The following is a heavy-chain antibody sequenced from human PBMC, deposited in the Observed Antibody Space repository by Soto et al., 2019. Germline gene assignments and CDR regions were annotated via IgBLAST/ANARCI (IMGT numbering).Heavy chain of an antibody. D-gene: IGHD2-2*02. CDR3: ANAFCSSASCYSAFDI. V-gene: IGHV4-39*01. CDR2: IYYSGST. CDR1: GGSISSSSYY. Sequence: QLQLQESGPGLVKPSETLSLTCTVSGGSISSSSYYWGWIRQPPGKGLEWIGSIYYSGSTYYNPSLKSRVTISVDTSKNQFSLKLRSVTAADTAVYYCANAFCSSASCYSAFDIWGQGTMVTVSS. J-gene: IGHJ3*02.